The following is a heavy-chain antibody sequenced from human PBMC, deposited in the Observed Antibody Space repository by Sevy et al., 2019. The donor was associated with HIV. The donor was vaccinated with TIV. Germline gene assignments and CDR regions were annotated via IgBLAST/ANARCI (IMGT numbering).Heavy chain of an antibody. Sequence: SETLSLTFTVSGGSISSSSYYWGWIRQPPGKGLEWIGSIYYSGSTYYNPSLKSRVTISVDTSKNQFSLKLSSVTAADTAVYYCARHSLTEDYGDYGGYFDYWGQGTLVTVSS. CDR1: GGSISSSSYY. CDR3: ARHSLTEDYGDYGGYFDY. D-gene: IGHD4-17*01. J-gene: IGHJ4*02. V-gene: IGHV4-39*01. CDR2: IYYSGST.